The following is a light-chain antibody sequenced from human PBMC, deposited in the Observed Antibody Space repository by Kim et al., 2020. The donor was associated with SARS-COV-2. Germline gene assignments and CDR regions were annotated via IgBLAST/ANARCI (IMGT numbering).Light chain of an antibody. CDR2: EAS. Sequence: DIQMTQSPSTLSASVGDRVTIACRASQTIKTRLAWYQQKPGKAPNLLIYEASTLESGVPSRFTGSGSGTEFTLTISSLQPDDFATYYCQEDIWGGSFGQGTKVDIK. CDR1: QTIKTR. J-gene: IGKJ1*01. CDR3: QEDIWGGS. V-gene: IGKV1-5*03.